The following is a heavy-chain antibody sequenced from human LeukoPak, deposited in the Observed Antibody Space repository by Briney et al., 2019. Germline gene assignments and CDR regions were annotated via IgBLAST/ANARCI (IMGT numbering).Heavy chain of an antibody. J-gene: IGHJ5*02. Sequence: SETLSLTRTVSGGSISSSSYYWGWIRQPPGKGLEWIGSIYYSGSTYYNPSLKSRVTISVDTSKNQFSLKLSSVTAADTAVYYCARHARPTMVRVYNWFDPWGQGTLVTVSS. CDR3: ARHARPTMVRVYNWFDP. V-gene: IGHV4-39*01. CDR1: GGSISSSSYY. CDR2: IYYSGST. D-gene: IGHD3-10*01.